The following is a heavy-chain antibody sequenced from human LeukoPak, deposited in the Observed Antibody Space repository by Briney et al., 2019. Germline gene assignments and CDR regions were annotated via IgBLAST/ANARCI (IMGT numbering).Heavy chain of an antibody. CDR2: ISSSSSYI. D-gene: IGHD6-13*01. V-gene: IGHV3-21*01. CDR3: ARDRETSSCFDY. J-gene: IGHJ4*02. CDR1: GFTFSSYS. Sequence: GGSLRLSCAASGFTFSSYSMNWVRQTPGKGLEWVSSISSSSSYIYYADSVKGRFTISRDNDKNSLFLQMKSLRAEDTAVYYCARDRETSSCFDYWGQGTLVTVSS.